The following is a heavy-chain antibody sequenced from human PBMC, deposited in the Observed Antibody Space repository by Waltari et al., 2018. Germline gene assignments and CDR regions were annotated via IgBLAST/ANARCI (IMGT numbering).Heavy chain of an antibody. CDR3: ARRPGYFTTTGCYSFSYYFDY. D-gene: IGHD2-2*01. CDR2: VRQDGSEQ. Sequence: EVQLVESGGGLVQPGGSLRLSCAASGFTFNNCWMNWVRQAPGKGVDGVASVRQDGSEQYYVDSVKGRFTSPRENAQNSLYLQMTSLRAEDTAVYYCARRPGYFTTTGCYSFSYYFDYWGQGTLVTVSS. V-gene: IGHV3-7*01. CDR1: GFTFNNCW. J-gene: IGHJ4*02.